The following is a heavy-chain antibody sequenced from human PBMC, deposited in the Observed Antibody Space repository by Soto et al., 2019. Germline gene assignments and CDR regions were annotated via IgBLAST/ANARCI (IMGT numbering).Heavy chain of an antibody. D-gene: IGHD3-10*01. CDR2: INPNSGCT. CDR1: GYTFTGYY. CDR3: VVNIVRGLNGMDV. V-gene: IGHV1-2*02. J-gene: IGHJ6*02. Sequence: QVQLVQSGAEVRKPGASVKVSCKASGYTFTGYYMPWVRQAPGRGLEWMGLINPNSGCTDYAQNFECRVTMNRDTSISTAYMELSSLRSDYTAVYYGVVNIVRGLNGMDVWGQGTTVTVSS.